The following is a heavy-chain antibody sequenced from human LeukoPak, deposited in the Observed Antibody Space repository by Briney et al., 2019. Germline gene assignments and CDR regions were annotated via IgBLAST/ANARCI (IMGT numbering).Heavy chain of an antibody. D-gene: IGHD5-24*01. CDR3: ARLDAAAGRYLQFFY. CDR2: IHDSGST. V-gene: IGHV4-59*08. J-gene: IGHJ4*02. CDR1: GGSFSGYY. Sequence: SETLSLTCAVYGGSFSGYYWSWIRQPPGKGLEWIGYIHDSGSTNYNPSLKSRVTISVDTSKNQFSLKLSSVTAADTAVYYCARLDAAAGRYLQFFYWGQGTLVTVSS.